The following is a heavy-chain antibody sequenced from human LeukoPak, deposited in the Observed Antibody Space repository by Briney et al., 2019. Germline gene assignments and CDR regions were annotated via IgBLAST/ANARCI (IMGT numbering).Heavy chain of an antibody. J-gene: IGHJ6*02. CDR3: ARDIGSGRGMDV. V-gene: IGHV3-48*01. CDR1: AFTFSGYS. CDR2: ISPSATTI. Sequence: TGGSLRLSCAASAFTFSGYSMNWVRQAPGKGLEWVSYISPSATTIYYADSVKGRFTISRDNSKNTLYLQMNSLRAEDTAVYYCARDIGSGRGMDVWGQGTTVTVSS. D-gene: IGHD3-10*01.